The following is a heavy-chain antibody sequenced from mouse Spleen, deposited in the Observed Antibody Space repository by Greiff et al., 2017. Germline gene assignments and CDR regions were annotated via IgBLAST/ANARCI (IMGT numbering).Heavy chain of an antibody. J-gene: IGHJ4*01. D-gene: IGHD6-2*01. CDR1: GYTFTDYY. CDR3: ARKVFSSLYAMDY. CDR2: INPYNGGT. V-gene: IGHV1-19*01. Sequence: EVQLQQSGPVLVKPGASVKMSCKASGYTFTDYYMNWVKQSHGKSLEWIGVINPYNGGTSYNQKFKGKATLTVDKSSSTAYMELNSLTSEDSAVYYCARKVFSSLYAMDYWGQGTSVTVSS.